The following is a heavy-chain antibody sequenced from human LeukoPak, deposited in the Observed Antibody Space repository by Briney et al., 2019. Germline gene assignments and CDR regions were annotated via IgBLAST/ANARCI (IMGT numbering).Heavy chain of an antibody. CDR2: ISAYNGNT. Sequence: ASVKVSCKASGYTFTSYGISWVRQAPGQGLEWMGWISAYNGNTNYAQKLQGRVTMTTDTSTSTAYMELRSLRSDDTAVYYCARGETGYSSSWRDFDCWGQGTLVTVSS. CDR3: ARGETGYSSSWRDFDC. V-gene: IGHV1-18*01. CDR1: GYTFTSYG. J-gene: IGHJ4*02. D-gene: IGHD6-13*01.